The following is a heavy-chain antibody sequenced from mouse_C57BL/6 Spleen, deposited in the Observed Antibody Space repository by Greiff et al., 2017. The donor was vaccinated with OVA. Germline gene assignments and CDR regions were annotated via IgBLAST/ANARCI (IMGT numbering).Heavy chain of an antibody. Sequence: QVQLQQSGAELVKPGASVKLSCKASGYTFTSYWMQWVKQRPGQGLEWIGEIDPSDSYTNYNQKFKGKATLTVDTSSSTAYMQLSSLTSEDSAVYYCARVRDAWFAYWGQGTLVTVSA. CDR1: GYTFTSYW. CDR2: IDPSDSYT. CDR3: ARVRDAWFAY. J-gene: IGHJ3*01. V-gene: IGHV1-50*01.